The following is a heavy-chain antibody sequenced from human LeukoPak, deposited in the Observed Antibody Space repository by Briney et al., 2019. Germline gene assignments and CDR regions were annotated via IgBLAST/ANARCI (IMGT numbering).Heavy chain of an antibody. V-gene: IGHV3-21*01. D-gene: IGHD2-2*03. J-gene: IGHJ4*02. CDR2: ISSSSSYI. CDR3: ARSVGYCSSTSCYFDY. Sequence: PGGSLRLSCAASGFTFSSYTMTWVRQAPGKGLEWASSISSSSSYIYSADSVKGRFTISRDNAKNSLYLQMNSLRAEDTAVYYCARSVGYCSSTSCYFDYWGQGTLVTVSS. CDR1: GFTFSSYT.